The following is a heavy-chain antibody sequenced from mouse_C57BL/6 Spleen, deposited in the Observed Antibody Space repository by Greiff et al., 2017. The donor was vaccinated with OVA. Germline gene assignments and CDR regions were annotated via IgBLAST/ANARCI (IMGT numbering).Heavy chain of an antibody. CDR3: ARHKDDSHFDY. J-gene: IGHJ2*01. V-gene: IGHV5-6*01. D-gene: IGHD2-4*01. CDR2: ISSGGSYT. CDR1: GFTFSSYG. Sequence: EVHLVESGGDLVKPGGSLKLSCAASGFTFSSYGMSWVRQTPDKRLEWVATISSGGSYTYYPDSVKGRFTISRDNAKNTLYLQMSSLKSEDTAMYYCARHKDDSHFDYWGQGTTLTVSS.